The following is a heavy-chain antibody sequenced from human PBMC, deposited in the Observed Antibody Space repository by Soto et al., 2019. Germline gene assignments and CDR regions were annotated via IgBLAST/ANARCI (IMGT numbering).Heavy chain of an antibody. J-gene: IGHJ6*02. CDR1: GYTFTSYD. Sequence: QVQLVQSGAEVKKPGASVKVSCKASGYTFTSYDINWLRQATGQGLEWMGWMNPNGVNTGYAQKFKGRVTMTRNTSISTAYMELSSLRYEDTTVYYCARSVRYCISTSCSRGYYYYGMDVWGQGTTVTVSS. V-gene: IGHV1-8*01. D-gene: IGHD2-2*01. CDR2: MNPNGVNT. CDR3: ARSVRYCISTSCSRGYYYYGMDV.